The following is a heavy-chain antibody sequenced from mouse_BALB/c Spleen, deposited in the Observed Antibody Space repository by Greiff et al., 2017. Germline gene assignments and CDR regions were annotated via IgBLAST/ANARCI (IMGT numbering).Heavy chain of an antibody. Sequence: EVQGVESGGGLVKPGGSLKLSCAASGFTFSSYTMSWVRQTPEKRLEWVATISSGGSYTYYPDSVKGRFTISRDNAKDTLYLEMSSLKSEDTALYYCTREGGNYRYFDVWGAGTTVTVSS. CDR2: ISSGGSYT. CDR1: GFTFSSYT. D-gene: IGHD1-1*02. V-gene: IGHV5-6-4*01. CDR3: TREGGNYRYFDV. J-gene: IGHJ1*01.